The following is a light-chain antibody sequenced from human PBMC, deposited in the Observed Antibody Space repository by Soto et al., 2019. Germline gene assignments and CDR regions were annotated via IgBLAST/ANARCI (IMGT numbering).Light chain of an antibody. V-gene: IGLV2-8*01. CDR1: GSDVGNYNY. CDR2: EVS. J-gene: IGLJ3*02. Sequence: QAVLTQPPSASGSPGQSVTISCTGTGSDVGNYNYVSWYQQHPGKAPKLLTYEVSKRPSGVPDRFSGSKSGNTASLTVSGLQAEDEADYYCSSYAGAIWVFGGGTKVTVL. CDR3: SSYAGAIWV.